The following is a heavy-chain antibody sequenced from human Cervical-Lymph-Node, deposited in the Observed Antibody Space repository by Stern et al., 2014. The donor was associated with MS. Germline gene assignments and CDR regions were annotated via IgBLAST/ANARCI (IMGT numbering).Heavy chain of an antibody. CDR3: AKHYGSESPYGMDV. J-gene: IGHJ6*02. CDR1: GFSFGNHA. D-gene: IGHD3-10*01. V-gene: IGHV3-30*18. Sequence: VQLVESGGGVVQPGTSLTLTCGASGFSFGNHAMHWVRQAPGKGLQGGAVISYDGSNQGYTDSVKGRFTISRDNSKSTLSLEMKSLSSEDTAVYYCAKHYGSESPYGMDVWGRGTTVTVSS. CDR2: ISYDGSNQ.